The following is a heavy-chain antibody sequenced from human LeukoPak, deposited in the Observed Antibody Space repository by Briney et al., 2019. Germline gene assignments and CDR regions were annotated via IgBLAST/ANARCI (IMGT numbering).Heavy chain of an antibody. J-gene: IGHJ4*02. CDR1: GFTFSSYG. CDR2: IRYDGSNK. D-gene: IGHD3-3*01. V-gene: IGHV3-30*02. CDR3: AKEYYDFWSGYPKGPGDY. Sequence: GGSLRLSCAASGFTFSSYGMHWVRQAPGKGLEWVAFIRYDGSNKYYADSVKGRFTISRDNSKNTLYLQMNSLRAEDTAVYYCAKEYYDFWSGYPKGPGDYWGQGTLVTVSS.